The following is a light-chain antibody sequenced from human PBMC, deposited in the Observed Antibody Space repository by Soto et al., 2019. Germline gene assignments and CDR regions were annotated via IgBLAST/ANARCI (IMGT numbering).Light chain of an antibody. J-gene: IGKJ4*01. CDR2: GAS. CDR1: QSISSGF. CDR3: QLLT. Sequence: EVVLTQSPGTLSLSPGERATLSCRASQSISSGFSAWYQQKFGQAPRLLIYGASSRATGIPDRFSASGSGTDFTLNISRLEPEDSAVYYCQLLTFGGGTKVEIK. V-gene: IGKV3-20*01.